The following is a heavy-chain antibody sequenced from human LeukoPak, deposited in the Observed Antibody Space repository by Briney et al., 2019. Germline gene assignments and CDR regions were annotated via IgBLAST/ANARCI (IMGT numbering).Heavy chain of an antibody. CDR1: GYTFTGYY. CDR2: INLNSGGT. CDR3: AREYYYGSGSYYAPDYYYYYGMDV. V-gene: IGHV1-2*02. Sequence: GASVSVSCKASGYTFTGYYMHWVRQAPGQGLEWMGWINLNSGGTNYAQMSQGRVTMTRDTSISTAYMELSRLRSDDTAVYYCAREYYYGSGSYYAPDYYYYYGMDVWGQGTTVTVSS. D-gene: IGHD3-10*01. J-gene: IGHJ6*02.